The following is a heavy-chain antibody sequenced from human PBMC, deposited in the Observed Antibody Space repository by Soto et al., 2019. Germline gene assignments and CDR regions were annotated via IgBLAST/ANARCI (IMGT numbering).Heavy chain of an antibody. J-gene: IGHJ3*01. D-gene: IGHD6-13*01. Sequence: QVQLVESGGGVVQPGRSLRLSCAASGFTFKDYGVHCVRQAPDKGLEGVAVISYDGSKKFYADSVKGRFTISRDNSNNLLYLQVNSLRAADTATYYCAKDMAAGGTGEDGFDVWGQGTMVTVSS. CDR1: GFTFKDYG. CDR3: AKDMAAGGTGEDGFDV. V-gene: IGHV3-30*18. CDR2: ISYDGSKK.